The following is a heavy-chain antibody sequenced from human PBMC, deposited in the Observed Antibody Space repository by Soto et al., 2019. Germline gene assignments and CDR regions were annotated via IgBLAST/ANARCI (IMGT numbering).Heavy chain of an antibody. V-gene: IGHV3-23*01. CDR1: GFTFSTYA. D-gene: IGHD3-10*01. Sequence: EVQLLESRGDLVQPGGSLRLSCAASGFTFSTYAMGWVRQAPGKGLEWVSAISGSGSSRYYADSAKGRFTISRDNSKNTLFLQLNSLRAEDTAVYYCAKELLRLGESLERYFDYWGQGTLVTVSS. J-gene: IGHJ4*02. CDR3: AKELLRLGESLERYFDY. CDR2: ISGSGSSR.